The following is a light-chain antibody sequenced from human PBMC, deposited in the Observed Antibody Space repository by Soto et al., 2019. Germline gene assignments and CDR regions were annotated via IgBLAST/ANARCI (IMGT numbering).Light chain of an antibody. V-gene: IGLV1-51*02. CDR3: GTWDSSLSADV. Sequence: QSVLTQPPSVSAAPGQRVTISCSGSSSSIGNNYVSWYQHLPGAAPKLLIYETNKRPSGIPDRFSGSKSGTSATLDITGLQTGDEADYYCGTWDSSLSADVFGTGTKVTVL. CDR2: ETN. CDR1: SSSIGNNY. J-gene: IGLJ1*01.